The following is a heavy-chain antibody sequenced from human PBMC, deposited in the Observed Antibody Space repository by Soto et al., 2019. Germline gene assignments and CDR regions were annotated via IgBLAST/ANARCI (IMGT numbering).Heavy chain of an antibody. CDR2: IGTAGDT. CDR3: AREGGNSYYYYGMDV. Sequence: GSLRLSCAASGFTFSSCDLHWVRQATGKGLEWVSAIGTAGDTYYPGSVKGRFTISRENAKNSLYLQMNSLRAEDTAVYYCAREGGNSYYYYGMDVWGQGTTVTVSS. J-gene: IGHJ6*02. V-gene: IGHV3-13*01. CDR1: GFTFSSCD. D-gene: IGHD2-21*02.